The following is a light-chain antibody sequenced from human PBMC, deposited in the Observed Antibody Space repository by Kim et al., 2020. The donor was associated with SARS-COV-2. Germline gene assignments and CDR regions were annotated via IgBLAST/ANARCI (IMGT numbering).Light chain of an antibody. Sequence: VSPGQTASITCSGDKLGDKYACWYQQKPGQSPVLVIYQDSKRLSGIPERFSGSNSGNTATLTISGTQAMDEADYYCQAWDSSTAVFGGGTQLTVL. CDR1: KLGDKY. CDR2: QDS. V-gene: IGLV3-1*01. J-gene: IGLJ3*02. CDR3: QAWDSSTAV.